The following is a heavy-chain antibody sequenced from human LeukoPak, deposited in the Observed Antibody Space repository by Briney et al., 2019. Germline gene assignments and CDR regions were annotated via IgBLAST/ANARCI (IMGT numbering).Heavy chain of an antibody. Sequence: GGSLRLSCAASGFTFTRHWMHWVRHTPGKGRVWVSRIYSDESSITYGDSVKGRFTISRDNAKNTLYLQMNSLRAEDTAVYYCAVPGYSSAWGQGTLVTVSS. CDR1: GFTFTRHW. V-gene: IGHV3-74*01. J-gene: IGHJ5*02. CDR2: IYSDESSI. CDR3: AVPGYSSA. D-gene: IGHD6-19*01.